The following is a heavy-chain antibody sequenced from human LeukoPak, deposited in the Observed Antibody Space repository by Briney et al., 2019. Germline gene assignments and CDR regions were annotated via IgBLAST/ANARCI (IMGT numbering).Heavy chain of an antibody. D-gene: IGHD3-3*01. V-gene: IGHV3-21*01. Sequence: GGSLRLSCAASGFTFSSYSMNWVRQAPGKGLEWVSSISSSSSYIYYADSVKGRFTISRDNAKNSLYLQMNSLRAEDTAVYYCASRKFWSTYYTLDYWGRGTLVTVSS. CDR3: ASRKFWSTYYTLDY. CDR2: ISSSSSYI. CDR1: GFTFSSYS. J-gene: IGHJ4*02.